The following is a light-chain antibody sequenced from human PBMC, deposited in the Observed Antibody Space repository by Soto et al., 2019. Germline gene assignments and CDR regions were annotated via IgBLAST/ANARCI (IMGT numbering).Light chain of an antibody. CDR2: DVS. Sequence: QSALTQPASVSGSPGQSITISCTGTSSDVGGYNQISWYQHHPGEAPKLMIYDVSNRPSGVSNRFSGSKSGNTASPTISGLQPEDEADYYCSSYTTSSTLVFGTGTKVTVL. J-gene: IGLJ1*01. CDR3: SSYTTSSTLV. V-gene: IGLV2-14*03. CDR1: SSDVGGYNQ.